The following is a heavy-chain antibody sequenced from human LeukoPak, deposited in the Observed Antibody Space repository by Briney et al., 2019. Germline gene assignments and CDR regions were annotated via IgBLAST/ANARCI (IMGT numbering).Heavy chain of an antibody. CDR3: ARGQEVVAENYFDY. D-gene: IGHD5-12*01. J-gene: IGHJ4*02. V-gene: IGHV4-61*02. Sequence: TSQTLSLTCTVSGGSISSGSYYWSWIRQPAGKGLEWIGRIYPSGTTNYNPSLKSRVTISVDTSKHQFSLKLRSVTAADTAVYYCARGQEVVAENYFDYWGQGTLVTVSS. CDR1: GGSISSGSYY. CDR2: IYPSGTT.